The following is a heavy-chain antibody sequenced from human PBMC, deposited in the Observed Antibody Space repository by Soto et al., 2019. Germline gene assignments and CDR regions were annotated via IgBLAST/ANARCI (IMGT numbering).Heavy chain of an antibody. D-gene: IGHD4-17*01. V-gene: IGHV1-2*04. CDR1: GYTFTGYY. J-gene: IGHJ4*02. CDR3: ARVGYGDDFDY. CDR2: INPNSGGT. Sequence: QVQLVQSGAEVKKPGASVKVSCKASGYTFTGYYMHWVRQAPGQGLEWMGWINPNSGGTNYAQKIHGWVTMTRDTSISTAYMQLSRLRSDDTAVYYCARVGYGDDFDYWGQGTLVTVSS.